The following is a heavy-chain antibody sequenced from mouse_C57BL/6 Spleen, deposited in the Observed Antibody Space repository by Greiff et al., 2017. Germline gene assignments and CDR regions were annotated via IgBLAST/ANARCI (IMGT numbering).Heavy chain of an antibody. CDR1: GYTFTDYY. J-gene: IGHJ2*01. CDR2: INPNNGGT. CDR3: ARSGVYYYGYFDY. D-gene: IGHD1-1*01. Sequence: VQLQQSGPELVKPGASVKISCKASGYTFTDYYMNWVKQSHGKSLEWIGDINPNNGGTSYNQKFKGKDTLTVDKSSSTAYMELRSLTSEDSAVYYCARSGVYYYGYFDYWGQGTTLTVSS. V-gene: IGHV1-26*01.